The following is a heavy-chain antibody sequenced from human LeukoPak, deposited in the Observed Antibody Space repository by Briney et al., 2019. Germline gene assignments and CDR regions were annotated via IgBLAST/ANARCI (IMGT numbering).Heavy chain of an antibody. D-gene: IGHD3-16*02. CDR1: GDSTSSGDYY. J-gene: IGHJ4*02. CDR2: IYYRGNT. V-gene: IGHV4-30-4*08. CDR3: TSYDYVWGSYREPYFDC. Sequence: SETLSLTCTVSGDSTSSGDYYCSWIRQPPGKGLEWIGYIYYRGNTYYNQSLKSRVTISVDTSKNQFSLKLSSVTAADTAVYYCTSYDYVWGSYREPYFDCWGQGTLVTVSS.